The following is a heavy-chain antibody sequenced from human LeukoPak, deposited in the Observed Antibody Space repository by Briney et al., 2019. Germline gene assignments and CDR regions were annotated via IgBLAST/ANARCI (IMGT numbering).Heavy chain of an antibody. CDR1: GGSISSTNW. CDR3: AREAGPYLPLDY. J-gene: IGHJ4*02. Sequence: SETLSLTCGVSGGSISSTNWWTWVRQPPGEGLEWIGKVHLSGRTNYNPSLESRVTMSVDMSENHISLKLTSVTAADTAVYSCAREAGPYLPLDYSGQGTLVTVSS. V-gene: IGHV4-4*02. CDR2: VHLSGRT.